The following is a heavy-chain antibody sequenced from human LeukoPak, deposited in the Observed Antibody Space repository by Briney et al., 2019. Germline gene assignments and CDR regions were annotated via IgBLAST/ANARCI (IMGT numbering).Heavy chain of an antibody. V-gene: IGHV3-23*01. CDR3: AKRGIVIRAVIIIGFHKEAYYFDY. Sequence: GGSLRLSCVVSGITLSNYGMSWVRQAPGKGLEWVSGISERGGSTNYADSVKGRFIISRDTSKNTVYLQMTSLRVEDTAVYFCAKRGIVIRAVIIIGFHKEAYYFDYWGQGILVTVSS. D-gene: IGHD3-10*01. J-gene: IGHJ4*02. CDR2: ISERGGST. CDR1: GITLSNYG.